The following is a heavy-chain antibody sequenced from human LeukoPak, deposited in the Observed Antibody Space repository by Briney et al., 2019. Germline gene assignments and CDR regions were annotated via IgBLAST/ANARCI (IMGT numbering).Heavy chain of an antibody. D-gene: IGHD3-22*01. CDR3: AKMSNYYNSLGYYAFDI. J-gene: IGHJ3*02. V-gene: IGHV3-66*01. CDR2: IYSGGSA. Sequence: GGSLRLSCAASGFIVSRKYMSWVRQAPGKGLEWVSVIYSGGSADYADSVKGRFTISRDNSKNALHLQMKSLRAEDTAVYYCAKMSNYYNSLGYYAFDIWGQGTMVTVSS. CDR1: GFIVSRKY.